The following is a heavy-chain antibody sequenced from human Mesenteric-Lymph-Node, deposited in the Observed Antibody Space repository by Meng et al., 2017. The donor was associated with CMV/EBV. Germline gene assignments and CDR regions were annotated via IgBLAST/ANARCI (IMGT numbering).Heavy chain of an antibody. CDR3: AKCITTCQTRAFDM. J-gene: IGHJ3*02. V-gene: IGHV3-23*01. Sequence: GESLKISCATSGFTFSTYGMSWVRQAPGKGLEWVSAISGDGAVTFYADSVKGRFTTSRDNSKNILFLQMNSLRAEDTAIYFCAKCITTCQTRAFDMWGQGTMVTVSS. D-gene: IGHD3-10*01. CDR2: ISGDGAVT. CDR1: GFTFSTYG.